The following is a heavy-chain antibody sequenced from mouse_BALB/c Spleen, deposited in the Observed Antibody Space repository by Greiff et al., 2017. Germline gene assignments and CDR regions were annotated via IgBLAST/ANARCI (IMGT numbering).Heavy chain of an antibody. CDR2: IRLKSDNYAT. Sequence: DVMLVESGGGLVQPGGSMKLSCVASGFTFSSYWMSWVRQSPEKGLEWVAEIRLKSDNYATHYAESVKGKFTISRDDSKSRLYLQMNSLRAEDTGIYYCTVHYYGSSVYAMDYWGQGTSVTVSS. D-gene: IGHD1-1*01. V-gene: IGHV6-6*02. CDR3: TVHYYGSSVYAMDY. J-gene: IGHJ4*01. CDR1: GFTFSSYW.